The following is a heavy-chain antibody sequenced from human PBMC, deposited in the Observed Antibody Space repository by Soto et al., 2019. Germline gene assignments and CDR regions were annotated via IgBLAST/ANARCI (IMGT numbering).Heavy chain of an antibody. V-gene: IGHV3-30*18. J-gene: IGHJ6*02. CDR2: ISYDGSNK. Sequence: GGSLRLSCAASGFTFSSYGMHWVRRAPGKGLEWVAVISYDGSNKYYADSVKGRFTISRDNSKNTLYLQMNSLRAEDTAVYYCAHDPYYYYGMDVWGQGTTVTVSS. CDR3: AHDPYYYYGMDV. CDR1: GFTFSSYG.